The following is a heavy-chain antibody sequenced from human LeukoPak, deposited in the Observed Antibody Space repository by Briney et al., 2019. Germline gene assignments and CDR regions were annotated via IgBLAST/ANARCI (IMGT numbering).Heavy chain of an antibody. CDR1: GFTFSSYA. CDR3: ARDLVYASNVEQQLGFDY. V-gene: IGHV3-30-3*01. Sequence: GGSLRLSCAASGFTFSSYAMHWVRQAPGKGLEWVAVISYDGSNKYYADSVKGRFTISRDNAKNSLYLQMNSLRAEDTAVYYCARDLVYASNVEQQLGFDYWGQGTLVTVSS. J-gene: IGHJ4*02. CDR2: ISYDGSNK. D-gene: IGHD6-13*01.